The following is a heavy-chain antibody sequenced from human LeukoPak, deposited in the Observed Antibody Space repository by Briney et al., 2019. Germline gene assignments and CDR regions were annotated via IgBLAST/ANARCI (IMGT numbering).Heavy chain of an antibody. D-gene: IGHD1-26*01. CDR1: GGSISSGGYY. J-gene: IGHJ4*02. CDR2: IYYSGST. CDR3: ARVASGSFLDY. V-gene: IGHV4-31*03. Sequence: SETLSLTCTVSGGSISSGGYYWSWIRQHPGKGLERIGYIYYSGSTYYNPSLKSRVTISVDTSKNQFSLMLSSVTAADTAVYYCARVASGSFLDYWGQGTLVTVSS.